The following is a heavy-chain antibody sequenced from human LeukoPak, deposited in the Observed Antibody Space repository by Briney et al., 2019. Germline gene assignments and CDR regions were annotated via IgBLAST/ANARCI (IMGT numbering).Heavy chain of an antibody. D-gene: IGHD5-24*01. Sequence: GGSLRLSCAASGFAFSTYSMSWVRQAPGKGLEWVSYISSSSSTIYYADSVKGRFTISRDNAKKSLYLQMNRLRDDDPAVYYYARDLRNGYNPYYWGPGTPGTVSS. CDR2: ISSSSSTI. V-gene: IGHV3-48*02. CDR3: ARDLRNGYNPYY. CDR1: GFAFSTYS. J-gene: IGHJ4*02.